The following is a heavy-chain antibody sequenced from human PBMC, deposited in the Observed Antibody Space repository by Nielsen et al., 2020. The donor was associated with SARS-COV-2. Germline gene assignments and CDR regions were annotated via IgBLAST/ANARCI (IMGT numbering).Heavy chain of an antibody. Sequence: ASVKVSCKASGYTFTSYYMHWVRQAPGQGLEWMGWISAYNGNTNYAQKLQGRVTMTTDTSTSTAYMELRSLRSDDTAVYYCATGRVTGTTEWFDPWGQGTLVTVSS. J-gene: IGHJ5*02. CDR1: GYTFTSYY. CDR3: ATGRVTGTTEWFDP. CDR2: ISAYNGNT. D-gene: IGHD1-7*01. V-gene: IGHV1-18*04.